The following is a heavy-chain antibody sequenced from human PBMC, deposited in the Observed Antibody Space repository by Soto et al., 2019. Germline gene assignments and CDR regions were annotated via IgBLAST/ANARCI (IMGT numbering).Heavy chain of an antibody. D-gene: IGHD5-18*01. V-gene: IGHV5-51*01. CDR1: GYSFTSYW. CDR3: ARRTDTAMDPDAFDI. Sequence: GASLKISCKGSGYSFTSYWIGWGRQMPGKGLEWMGIIYPGDSDTRYSPSFQGQVTISADKSISTAYLQWSSLKASDTAMYYCARRTDTAMDPDAFDIWGQGTMVT. CDR2: IYPGDSDT. J-gene: IGHJ3*02.